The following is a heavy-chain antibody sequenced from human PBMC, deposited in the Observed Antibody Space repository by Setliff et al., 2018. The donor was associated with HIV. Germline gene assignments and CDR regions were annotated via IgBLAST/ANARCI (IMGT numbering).Heavy chain of an antibody. Sequence: SETLSLTCTVSGGSISSYYWSWIRQPAGKGLEWIGRIYTSGSTNYNPSLKSRVTMSVDTSKNQFSLKLSSVTAADTAVYYCARVVYSGSYYDGYYFDSWGLGALVTVSS. CDR2: IYTSGST. CDR3: ARVVYSGSYYDGYYFDS. V-gene: IGHV4-4*07. J-gene: IGHJ4*02. CDR1: GGSISSYY. D-gene: IGHD1-26*01.